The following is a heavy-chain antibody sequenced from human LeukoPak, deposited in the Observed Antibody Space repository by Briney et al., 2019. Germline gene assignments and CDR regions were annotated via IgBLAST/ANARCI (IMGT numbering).Heavy chain of an antibody. CDR3: VRHIKPAGPWDGMDV. Sequence: GASVTVSRKASGYTFTSYGISWVRQAPGQGLEWVAWISAYNSNKNSAEKFQGRVTMTIDTSTSTAYMELRSLKSDDTAVYYCVRHIKPAGPWDGMDVWGQGTTVIVSS. CDR2: ISAYNSNK. CDR1: GYTFTSYG. V-gene: IGHV1-18*04. D-gene: IGHD1-26*01. J-gene: IGHJ6*02.